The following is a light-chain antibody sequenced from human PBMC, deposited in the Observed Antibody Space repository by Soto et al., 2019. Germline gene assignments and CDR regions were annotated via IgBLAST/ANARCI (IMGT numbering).Light chain of an antibody. CDR2: AAS. Sequence: DFQMTQSPSSLSVSVGDRVTITCRASQGITNYLAWYQQKPGKVTALLIYAASTLQPGVPSRFSGSGSGTDFTLTISSLQPEDVATYYCQNYNSAPLTCGGGTKVEIK. CDR1: QGITNY. V-gene: IGKV1-27*01. CDR3: QNYNSAPLT. J-gene: IGKJ4*01.